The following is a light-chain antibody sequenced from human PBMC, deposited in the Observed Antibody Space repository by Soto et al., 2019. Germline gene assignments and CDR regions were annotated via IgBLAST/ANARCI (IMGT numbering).Light chain of an antibody. V-gene: IGKV1-6*01. CDR3: LQYYNFSWT. J-gene: IGKJ1*01. CDR2: AAF. CDR1: QAIRND. Sequence: AIQLTQSPSSLSASVGDRVTITCRASQAIRNDLAWYQQKPGQAPNLLIFAAFSLESGVPSRFSGGGSGTHFTLTISSLQHDDFASYFCLQYYNFSWTFGQGTKVDIK.